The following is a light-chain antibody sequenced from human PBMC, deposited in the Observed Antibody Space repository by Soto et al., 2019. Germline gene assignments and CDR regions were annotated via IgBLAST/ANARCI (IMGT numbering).Light chain of an antibody. J-gene: IGKJ1*01. CDR2: GAS. CDR1: QSVASN. V-gene: IGKV3-15*01. Sequence: VMTQSPATLSVSPGERATLSCRASQSVASNLVWYQQKPGQAPRLLIYGASTRATGIPGRFSGSGSGTEFTLAISSLQSEDFAVYYCQQYKHWPRTFGQGTKVEI. CDR3: QQYKHWPRT.